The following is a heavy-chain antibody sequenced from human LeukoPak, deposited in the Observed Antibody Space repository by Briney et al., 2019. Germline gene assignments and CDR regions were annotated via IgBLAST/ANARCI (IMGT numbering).Heavy chain of an antibody. J-gene: IGHJ4*02. CDR1: GYTFTSYD. Sequence: GASVKVSCKASGYTFTSYDINWVRQATGQGLEWMGWMNPNSGNTGYAQKFQGRVTMTTDTSTSTAYMELRSLRSDDTAVYYCARVEMATTKFDYWGQGTLVTVSS. CDR2: MNPNSGNT. D-gene: IGHD5-24*01. CDR3: ARVEMATTKFDY. V-gene: IGHV1-8*01.